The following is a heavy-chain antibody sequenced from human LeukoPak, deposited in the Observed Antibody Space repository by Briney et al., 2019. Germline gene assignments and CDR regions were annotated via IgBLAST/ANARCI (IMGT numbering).Heavy chain of an antibody. CDR2: ISGSGGST. J-gene: IGHJ5*02. Sequence: GGSLRLSCAASGFSFDTTDMTWVRQAPGKGLEWVSAISGSGGSTYYADSVKGRFTISRDNSKNTLYLQMNSLRAEDTAVYYCAKDCSGGSCYASWGQGTLVTVSS. CDR1: GFSFDTTD. CDR3: AKDCSGGSCYAS. D-gene: IGHD2-15*01. V-gene: IGHV3-23*01.